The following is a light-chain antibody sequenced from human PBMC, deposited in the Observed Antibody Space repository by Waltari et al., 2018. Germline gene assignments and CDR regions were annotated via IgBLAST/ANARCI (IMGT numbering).Light chain of an antibody. Sequence: DIQMTQSPSPLPASVGDRVTITCRVSENIDNWLAWYQQRPGEAPNLLIFYASTLEKGVPSRFSGSGSGTEFTLTISSLQPDDFATYYCQHYSASSFTFGGGTKLEIK. CDR2: YAS. J-gene: IGKJ4*01. CDR3: QHYSASSFT. CDR1: ENIDNW. V-gene: IGKV1-5*01.